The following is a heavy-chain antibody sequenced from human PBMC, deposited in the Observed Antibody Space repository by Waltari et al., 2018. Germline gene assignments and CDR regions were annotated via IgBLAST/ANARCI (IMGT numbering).Heavy chain of an antibody. V-gene: IGHV3-7*01. CDR3: ATTLFRTQRGDGVDV. J-gene: IGHJ6*02. D-gene: IGHD5-18*01. CDR2: INQDGSDT. CDR1: GFLFHSFC. Sequence: EVHVVESGGGLVQPGGSLRLSCAASGFLFHSFCMCWVRQAPGKGLEWVASINQDGSDTYYVDSVKGRFIISRDNAENSLFLQMSSLSAEDTAVYSCATTLFRTQRGDGVDVWGQGTTVIVSS.